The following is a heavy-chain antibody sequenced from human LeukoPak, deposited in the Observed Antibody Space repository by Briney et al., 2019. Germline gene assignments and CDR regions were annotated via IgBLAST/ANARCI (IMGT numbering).Heavy chain of an antibody. Sequence: SVKVSCKASGGTFSSYAISWVRQAPGQGLEWMGGIIPTFGTANYAQKFQGRVTITADESTSTAYMELSSLRSEDTAVYYCARDGPGRTVTTDYWGQGTLVTVSS. V-gene: IGHV1-69*13. CDR3: ARDGPGRTVTTDY. D-gene: IGHD4-11*01. CDR2: IIPTFGTA. J-gene: IGHJ4*02. CDR1: GGTFSSYA.